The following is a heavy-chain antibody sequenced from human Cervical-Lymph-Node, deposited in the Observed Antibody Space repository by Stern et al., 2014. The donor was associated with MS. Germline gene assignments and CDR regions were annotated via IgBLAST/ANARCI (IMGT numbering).Heavy chain of an antibody. V-gene: IGHV4-30-4*01. CDR1: GASVGGGDWY. CDR3: AGAIGKYELLESFDM. CDR2: IYYSGTT. J-gene: IGHJ3*02. Sequence: VQLVESGPGLVKPSQTLSLACAVSGASVGGGDWYWSWIRQPPGKGLEWLGHIYYSGTTYYKPSLESRLIISLDTSKNQFSLNLTSVTAADTAVYYCAGAIGKYELLESFDMWGQGTMVTVSS. D-gene: IGHD1-1*01.